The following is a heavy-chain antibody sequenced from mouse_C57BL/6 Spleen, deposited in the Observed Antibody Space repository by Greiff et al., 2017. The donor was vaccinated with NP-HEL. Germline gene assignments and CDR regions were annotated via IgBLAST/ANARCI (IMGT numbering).Heavy chain of an antibody. J-gene: IGHJ4*01. CDR3: ARAPDGYYVAMDY. CDR1: GYTFTSYW. D-gene: IGHD2-3*01. Sequence: QVQLQQPGAELVMPGASVKLSCKASGYTFTSYWMHWVKQRPGQGLEWIGEIDPSDSYTNYTQKFKGKSTLTVDKSSSTAYMQLSSLTSEDSAVYYRARAPDGYYVAMDYWGQGTSVTVSS. V-gene: IGHV1-69*01. CDR2: IDPSDSYT.